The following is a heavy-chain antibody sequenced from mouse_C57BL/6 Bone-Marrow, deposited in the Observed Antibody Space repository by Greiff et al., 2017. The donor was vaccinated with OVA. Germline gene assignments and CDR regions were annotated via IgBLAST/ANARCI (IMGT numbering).Heavy chain of an antibody. CDR1: GYAFSSSW. V-gene: IGHV1-82*01. J-gene: IGHJ4*01. Sequence: QVQLQQSGPELVKPGASVKISCKASGYAFSSSWMNWVKQRPGKGLEWIGRIYPGDGDTNYNGKFKGKATLTVDKSSSTAYMQLSSLTSEDSAVYFCARGGLPLYYAMDYWGQGTSVTVSS. CDR2: IYPGDGDT. CDR3: ARGGLPLYYAMDY. D-gene: IGHD2-4*01.